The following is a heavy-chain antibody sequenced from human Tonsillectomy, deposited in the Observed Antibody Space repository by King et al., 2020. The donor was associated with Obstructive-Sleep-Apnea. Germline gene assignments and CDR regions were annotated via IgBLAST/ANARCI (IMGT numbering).Heavy chain of an antibody. CDR3: ARAPGDVSGTNWFDP. J-gene: IGHJ5*02. D-gene: IGHD1-26*01. CDR2: INAGNGNT. V-gene: IGHV1-3*01. CDR1: GYTFTSYA. Sequence: QLVQSGAEVKKPGASVKVSCKASGYTFTSYAMHWVRQAPGQRLEWMGWINAGNGNTKYSQKFQGRVTITRDTSASTAYMELSSLRSEDTAVYYCARAPGDVSGTNWFDPWGQGTLVTVSS.